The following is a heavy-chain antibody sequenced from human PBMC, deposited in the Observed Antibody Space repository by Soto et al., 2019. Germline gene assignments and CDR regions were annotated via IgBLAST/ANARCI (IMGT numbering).Heavy chain of an antibody. CDR3: ARHPGVSSFAEWAYYIDC. J-gene: IGHJ4*01. CDR2: ISYDGSNK. CDR1: GFTFSSYA. V-gene: IGHV3-30-3*01. Sequence: QVQLVESGGGVVQPGRSLRLSCAASGFTFSSYAMHWVRQAPGKGLEWVAVISYDGSNKYYADSVKGRFTISRDNSKNSLYMQMHSLGAEAAAVYYCARHPGVSSFAEWAYYIDCWGQGTLVTVSS. D-gene: IGHD3-3*02.